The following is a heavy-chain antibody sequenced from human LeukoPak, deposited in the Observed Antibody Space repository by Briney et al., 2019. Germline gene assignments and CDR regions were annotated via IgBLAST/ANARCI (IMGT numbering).Heavy chain of an antibody. D-gene: IGHD3-22*01. J-gene: IGHJ5*02. Sequence: ASVKVSCKASGYAFTNYGITWVRQAPGQGLEWMGWISAYIGNTNYAQKLQGRVTMTTDTSTSTAYMELRSLRSDDTAVYYCARASPLYYYDSSGTCWFDPWGQGTLVTVSS. CDR3: ARASPLYYYDSSGTCWFDP. V-gene: IGHV1-18*01. CDR1: GYAFTNYG. CDR2: ISAYIGNT.